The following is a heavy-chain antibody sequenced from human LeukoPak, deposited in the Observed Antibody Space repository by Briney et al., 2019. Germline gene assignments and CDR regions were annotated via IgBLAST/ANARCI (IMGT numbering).Heavy chain of an antibody. J-gene: IGHJ6*03. Sequence: GGSLRLSCAASGFTFSSYAMSWVRQAPGKGLEWVSAISGSGGSTYYADSVKGRFTISRDNSKNTLYLQMNSLRAEDTAVYYCAKVGGDIVVVPAEGPSVYYYYYMDVWGKGTTVTVSS. CDR1: GFTFSSYA. D-gene: IGHD2-2*01. CDR2: ISGSGGST. V-gene: IGHV3-23*01. CDR3: AKVGGDIVVVPAEGPSVYYYYYMDV.